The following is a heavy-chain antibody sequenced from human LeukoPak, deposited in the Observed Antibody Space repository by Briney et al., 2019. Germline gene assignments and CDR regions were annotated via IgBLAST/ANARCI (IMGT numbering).Heavy chain of an antibody. CDR3: AGAPSKYDILTGYYTNDAFDI. Sequence: SETLSLTCTVSGGSISSGDYYWSWIRQPPGKGLEWIGYIFYSGSTYYNPSLESRVTISVDTSKNQFSLKLSSVTAADTAVYYCAGAPSKYDILTGYYTNDAFDIWGQGTMVTVSS. CDR1: GGSISSGDYY. J-gene: IGHJ3*02. CDR2: IFYSGST. V-gene: IGHV4-30-4*02. D-gene: IGHD3-9*01.